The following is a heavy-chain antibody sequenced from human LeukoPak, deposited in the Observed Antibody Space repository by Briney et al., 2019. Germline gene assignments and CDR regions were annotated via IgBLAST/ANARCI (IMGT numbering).Heavy chain of an antibody. D-gene: IGHD6-19*01. Sequence: ASVKVSCKASGYTFTSYGISWVRQAPGQGLEWMGWISAYNGNTNYAQKLQGRVTMTTDTSTSTAYMELRSLRSDDTAVYYCARHDRHSSGWYLSVDRFDPWGQGTLVTVSS. CDR1: GYTFTSYG. V-gene: IGHV1-18*01. CDR2: ISAYNGNT. CDR3: ARHDRHSSGWYLSVDRFDP. J-gene: IGHJ5*02.